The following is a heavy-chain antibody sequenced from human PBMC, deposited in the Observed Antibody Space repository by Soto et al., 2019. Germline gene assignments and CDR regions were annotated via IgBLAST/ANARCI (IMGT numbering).Heavy chain of an antibody. CDR2: IYYSGST. CDR1: GCSISSYY. J-gene: IGHJ5*02. V-gene: IGHV4-59*01. D-gene: IGHD3-16*01. Sequence: PSETLSLTCPVSGCSISSYYWSWIRQPPGKGLEWIGYIYYSGSTNYNPSLKSRVTISVDTSKNQFSLKLSSVTAADTAVYYCARGGWFDPWGQGTLVTVSS. CDR3: ARGGWFDP.